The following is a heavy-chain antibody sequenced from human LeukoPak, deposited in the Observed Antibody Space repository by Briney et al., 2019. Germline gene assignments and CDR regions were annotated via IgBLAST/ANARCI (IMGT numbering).Heavy chain of an antibody. CDR2: IYPGDSDT. CDR3: ARFIDGSSHQTARARILDGMDG. J-gene: IGHJ6*02. V-gene: IGHV5-51*01. CDR1: GYSFTSYW. D-gene: IGHD3-9*01. Sequence: GESLKISCKGSGYSFTSYWIGWVRQMPGKRLEWMGIIYPGDSDTRYSPSFQGQVTISADKSISTAYLQWSSLKASDTAMYYCARFIDGSSHQTARARILDGMDGWGQGTTVTVSS.